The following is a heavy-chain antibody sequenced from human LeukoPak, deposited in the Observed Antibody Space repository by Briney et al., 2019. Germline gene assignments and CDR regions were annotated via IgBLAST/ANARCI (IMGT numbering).Heavy chain of an antibody. V-gene: IGHV3-9*01. Sequence: TGGSLRLSCAASGFTFEDYAMHWVRQAPGKGLEWVPGITWNSGDIGYADSVRGRFTISRDSSKNSLYLQMNSLRPEDTALYYCAKLTVPSSPDLSYWGHGTQVTVSS. D-gene: IGHD4-17*01. CDR3: AKLTVPSSPDLSY. J-gene: IGHJ4*01. CDR2: ITWNSGDI. CDR1: GFTFEDYA.